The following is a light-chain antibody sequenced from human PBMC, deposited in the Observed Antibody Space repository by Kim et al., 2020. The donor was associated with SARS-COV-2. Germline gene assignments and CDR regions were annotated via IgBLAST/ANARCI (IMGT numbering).Light chain of an antibody. CDR2: GAS. J-gene: IGKJ4*01. Sequence: EIVLTQSPGTLSLSPGEKATLSCRASQSVSSSYLAWFRQEPGQAPRLLIYGASSRATGIPDRFSGSGSGTDFTLTISRLEPEDFAVYYCQQYGSSHTFGGGTKVEIK. CDR1: QSVSSSY. CDR3: QQYGSSHT. V-gene: IGKV3-20*01.